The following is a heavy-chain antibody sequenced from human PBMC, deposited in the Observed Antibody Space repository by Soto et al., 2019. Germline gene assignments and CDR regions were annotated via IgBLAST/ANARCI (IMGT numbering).Heavy chain of an antibody. J-gene: IGHJ6*02. D-gene: IGHD3-22*01. Sequence: QVQLVQSGAEVKKPGASVKVSCKASGYTFTSYGISWVRQAPGQGLEWMGWISAYNGNTNYAQKLQGRVTMTTDTSTSTAYMELRSLGSDDTAVYYCARWLGPYDSSGYYYGYYGMDVWGQGTTVTVSS. CDR2: ISAYNGNT. CDR1: GYTFTSYG. V-gene: IGHV1-18*01. CDR3: ARWLGPYDSSGYYYGYYGMDV.